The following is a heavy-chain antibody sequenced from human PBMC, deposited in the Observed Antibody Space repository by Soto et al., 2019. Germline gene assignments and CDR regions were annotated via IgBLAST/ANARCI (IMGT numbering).Heavy chain of an antibody. CDR2: ISPDGSEK. V-gene: IGHV3-7*01. CDR1: GFTFSNFW. Sequence: VGSLRLSCAASGFTFSNFWMDWVRQAPGKGLEWVANISPDGSEKHYVDSVKGRFTISRDNAKNSLYLQMSSLTAEDSALYYCSRSPDSWGQGTRVTVSS. CDR3: SRSPDS. J-gene: IGHJ4*02.